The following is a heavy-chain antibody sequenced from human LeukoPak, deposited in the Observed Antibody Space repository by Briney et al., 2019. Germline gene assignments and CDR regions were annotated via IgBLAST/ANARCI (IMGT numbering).Heavy chain of an antibody. J-gene: IGHJ3*02. CDR3: ARAPRYCSSGSCYFSAFDI. CDR2: ISGSGSIT. V-gene: IGHV3-23*01. D-gene: IGHD2-15*01. Sequence: PGGSLRLSCAASGFTFSNYAMSWVRQAPGKGLEWVSDISGSGSITYYADSVKGRFTISRDNSKNTLYLQMDSLRAEDTAVYYCARAPRYCSSGSCYFSAFDIWGQGTMLTVSS. CDR1: GFTFSNYA.